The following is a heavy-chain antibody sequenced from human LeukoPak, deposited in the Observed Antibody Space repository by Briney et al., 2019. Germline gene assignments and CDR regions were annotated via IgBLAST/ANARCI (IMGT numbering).Heavy chain of an antibody. CDR3: ARGGIAVSGIDLEDY. CDR2: IGTGGDI. V-gene: IGHV3-13*01. CDR1: GFTFSRCD. D-gene: IGHD6-19*01. Sequence: PGGSLRLSCAASGFTFSRCDMFWFRQAPGKGLEWVSTIGTGGDIYYSDSVKGRFTISRENAENSLYLQMNSLSAGDTAVYFCARGGIAVSGIDLEDYWGQGTLVTVSS. J-gene: IGHJ4*02.